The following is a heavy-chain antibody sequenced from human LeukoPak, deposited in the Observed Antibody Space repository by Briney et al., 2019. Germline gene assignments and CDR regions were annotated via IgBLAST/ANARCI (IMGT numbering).Heavy chain of an antibody. V-gene: IGHV4-39*07. CDR2: IYYSGST. CDR1: GGSISSSSYY. D-gene: IGHD3-22*01. J-gene: IGHJ4*02. CDR3: ARSLFSYDSSGYLVPHY. Sequence: SETLSLTCTVSGGSISSSSYYWGWIRQPPGKGLEWIGSIYYSGSTYYNPSLKSRVTISVDTSKNQFSLKLSSVTAADTAVYYCARSLFSYDSSGYLVPHYWGQGTLVTVSS.